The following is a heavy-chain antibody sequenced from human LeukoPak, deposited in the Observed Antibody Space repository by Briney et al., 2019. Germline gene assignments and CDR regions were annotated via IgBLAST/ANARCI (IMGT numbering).Heavy chain of an antibody. CDR3: ARVGSYAFDY. J-gene: IGHJ4*02. V-gene: IGHV4-34*01. Sequence: SETLSLTCAVYGGSFSGYYCSWIRQPPGKGLEWIGEINHSGSTNYNPSLKSRVTISVDTSKNQFSLKLSSVTAADTAVYYCARVGSYAFDYWGQGTLVTVSS. CDR1: GGSFSGYY. D-gene: IGHD3-16*01. CDR2: INHSGST.